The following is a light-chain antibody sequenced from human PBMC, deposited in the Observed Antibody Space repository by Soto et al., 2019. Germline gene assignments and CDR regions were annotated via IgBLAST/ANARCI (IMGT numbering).Light chain of an antibody. V-gene: IGKV3-11*01. Sequence: IVLTQSPATLSLSPGERATLSCRASQSVSSYLAWYQHKPGQAPRLLIYDASNRATGIPARFSGSGSGTDFTLTISSLEPEDFALYYCQQHSNWPSFGQGTRLGLN. CDR3: QQHSNWPS. CDR2: DAS. J-gene: IGKJ5*01. CDR1: QSVSSY.